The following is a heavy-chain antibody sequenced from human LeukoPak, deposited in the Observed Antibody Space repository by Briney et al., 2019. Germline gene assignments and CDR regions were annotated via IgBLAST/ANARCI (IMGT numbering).Heavy chain of an antibody. CDR2: IYYGGST. CDR3: ARGNDY. V-gene: IGHV4-59*08. J-gene: IGHJ4*02. CDR1: GGSINISY. Sequence: SETLSLTCTVSGGSINISYWSWTRQPPGKGLEWIGYIYYGGSTSYNPSLRSRVTISVDASKNQVSLKLSSVTAADTAVYYCARGNDYWGQGTLVTVSS.